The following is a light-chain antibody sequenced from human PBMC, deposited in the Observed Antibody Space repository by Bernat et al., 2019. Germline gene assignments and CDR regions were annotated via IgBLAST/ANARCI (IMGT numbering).Light chain of an antibody. V-gene: IGLV2-14*03. CDR2: DVS. Sequence: QSALTQPASVSGSPGQSITISCTGTSSDVGGYNYVSWYQQHPGKAPKLMIYDVSDRPSGISNRFSGSKSGNTASLPISGLLAEDEADYYCSSYTSSSTLVFGVGTKLTVL. J-gene: IGLJ3*02. CDR3: SSYTSSSTLV. CDR1: SSDVGGYNY.